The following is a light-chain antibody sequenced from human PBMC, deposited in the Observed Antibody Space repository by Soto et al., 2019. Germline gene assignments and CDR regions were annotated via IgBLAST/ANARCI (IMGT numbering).Light chain of an antibody. V-gene: IGKV3-11*01. Sequence: EIVLTQSPATLSLSPGERATLSCRASQSVSSYLAWYQQKPGQAPRLLIYDASNRATGITARFSGSGSGTAVTLTISSLEPEDFAVYYCQQRSTTWTFGQGTKVEIK. J-gene: IGKJ1*01. CDR2: DAS. CDR1: QSVSSY. CDR3: QQRSTTWT.